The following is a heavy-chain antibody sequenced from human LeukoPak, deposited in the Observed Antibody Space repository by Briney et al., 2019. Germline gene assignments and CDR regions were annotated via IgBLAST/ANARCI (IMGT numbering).Heavy chain of an antibody. CDR2: ISAYNGNT. CDR3: ARGPLYYYDSSGYYY. CDR1: GYTFTSYG. D-gene: IGHD3-22*01. V-gene: IGHV1-18*01. J-gene: IGHJ4*02. Sequence: ASVKVSCNASGYTFTSYGISWVRQAPGQGLEWMGWISAYNGNTNYAQKLQGRVTMTTDTSTSTAYMELRSLRSDDTAVYYCARGPLYYYDSSGYYYWGQGTLVTVSS.